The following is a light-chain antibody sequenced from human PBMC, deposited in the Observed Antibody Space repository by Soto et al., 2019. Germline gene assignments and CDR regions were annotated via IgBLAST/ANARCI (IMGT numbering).Light chain of an antibody. J-gene: IGKJ1*01. Sequence: EIVLTQSPGTLSLSPGERAALSCRASQSVISNFLAWYQQEPGQAPRVLIYGASSRAAGIPDRFSGSGSGTDFTLTISRLEPEDFAVYFCQQYGNSPTFGQGTKVEIK. CDR2: GAS. CDR3: QQYGNSPT. CDR1: QSVISNF. V-gene: IGKV3-20*01.